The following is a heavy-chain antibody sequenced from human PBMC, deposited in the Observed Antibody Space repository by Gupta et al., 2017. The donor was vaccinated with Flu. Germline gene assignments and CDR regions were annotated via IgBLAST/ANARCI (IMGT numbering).Heavy chain of an antibody. V-gene: IGHV4-4*07. Sequence: QVQLQESGPGLVKPSETLSLTCTVSGGSISSYYWSWIRPPAGKGLEWIGRIYTRGSTDYNPSLRSRVTMSLDTSKNRFSLKLNSVTAADTAMYYCASERALYCTSTSCDGGLDLDYWGQGILVTVSS. D-gene: IGHD2-2*01. CDR3: ASERALYCTSTSCDGGLDLDY. CDR1: GGSISSYY. CDR2: IYTRGST. J-gene: IGHJ4*02.